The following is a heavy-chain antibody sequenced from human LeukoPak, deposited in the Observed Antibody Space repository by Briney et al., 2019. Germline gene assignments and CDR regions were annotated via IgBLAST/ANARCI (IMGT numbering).Heavy chain of an antibody. D-gene: IGHD1-7*01. V-gene: IGHV3-21*04. Sequence: SGGSLRLSCAASGFTFSSYSMNWVRQAPGKGLEWVSSISSSSSYIYYADSVKGRFTISRDNAKNSLYLQMNSLRAEDTAVYYCAGRITGTSDHLPWGQGTLVTVSS. J-gene: IGHJ5*02. CDR1: GFTFSSYS. CDR2: ISSSSSYI. CDR3: AGRITGTSDHLP.